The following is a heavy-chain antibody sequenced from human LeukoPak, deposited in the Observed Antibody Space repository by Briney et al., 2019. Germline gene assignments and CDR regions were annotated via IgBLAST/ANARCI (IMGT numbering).Heavy chain of an antibody. Sequence: PGGSLSLSCAASGFTLSGYWMHWIRQTPGKGLVWVSRINEDGSFTSYADSVRGRFTVSRDNAKNTLYLQMNSLRAEDTAVYYCARNFVLENTPGDNFDYWGRGALATVSS. CDR1: GFTLSGYW. CDR2: INEDGSFT. V-gene: IGHV3-74*01. CDR3: ARNFVLENTPGDNFDY. D-gene: IGHD2-15*01. J-gene: IGHJ4*02.